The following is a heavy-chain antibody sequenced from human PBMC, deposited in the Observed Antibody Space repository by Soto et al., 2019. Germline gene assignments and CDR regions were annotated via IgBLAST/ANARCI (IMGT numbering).Heavy chain of an antibody. CDR2: ISGSGGST. Sequence: GESLKISCAASGFTFSSYAMSWVRQAPGKGLEWVSAISGSGGSTYYADSVKGRFTISRDNSKNTLYLQMNSLRAEDTAVYYCAKRPTPLPDSSSWYFDYWGQGTLVTVSS. J-gene: IGHJ4*02. CDR1: GFTFSSYA. CDR3: AKRPTPLPDSSSWYFDY. D-gene: IGHD6-13*01. V-gene: IGHV3-23*01.